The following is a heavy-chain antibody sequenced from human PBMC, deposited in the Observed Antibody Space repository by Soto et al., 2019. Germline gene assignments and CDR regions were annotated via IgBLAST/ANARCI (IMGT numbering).Heavy chain of an antibody. CDR2: IIPIFGTA. J-gene: IGHJ3*02. V-gene: IGHV1-69*13. D-gene: IGHD2-15*01. Sequence: GASVKVSCKASGGTFSSYTISWVRQAPGQGLEWMGGIIPIFGTANYAQKFQGRVTITADESTSTAYMELSSLRSEDTAAYYCARESCSGGSCYPDAFDIWGQGTMVTVSS. CDR1: GGTFSSYT. CDR3: ARESCSGGSCYPDAFDI.